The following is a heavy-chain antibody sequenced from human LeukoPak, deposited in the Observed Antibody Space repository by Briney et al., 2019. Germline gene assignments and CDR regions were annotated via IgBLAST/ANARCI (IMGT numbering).Heavy chain of an antibody. CDR1: GYSFTSYW. V-gene: IGHV5-51*04. CDR2: IYPGDSDT. CDR3: ARAGDYGDYDPNWFDP. Sequence: GESLKISCKGSGYSFTSYWIGWVRQMPGEGLEWMGIIYPGDSDTRYSPSFQGQVTISADKPISTAYLQWSSLKASDTAMYYCARAGDYGDYDPNWFDPWGQGTLVTVSS. D-gene: IGHD4-17*01. J-gene: IGHJ5*02.